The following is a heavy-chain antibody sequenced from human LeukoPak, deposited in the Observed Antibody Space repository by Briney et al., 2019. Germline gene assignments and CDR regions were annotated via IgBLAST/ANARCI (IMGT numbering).Heavy chain of an antibody. CDR2: IYSKSDGGRT. V-gene: IGHV3-15*01. Sequence: GGSLRLSCAASGFSFSYAWMNWVRQPPGKGLEWVGRIYSKSDGGRTEYAAPVKGRFIISRDDSMNTLDLQMNSLQTDDTALYSCATGSNRYDSSDFDRWGQGTLVTVSS. D-gene: IGHD3-22*01. CDR3: ATGSNRYDSSDFDR. CDR1: GFSFSYAW. J-gene: IGHJ4*02.